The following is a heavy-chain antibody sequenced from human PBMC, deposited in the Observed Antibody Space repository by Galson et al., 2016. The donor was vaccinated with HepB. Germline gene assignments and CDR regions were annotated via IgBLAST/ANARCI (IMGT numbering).Heavy chain of an antibody. J-gene: IGHJ6*02. CDR3: ARSTSDSSTWYVNYYYGMDV. V-gene: IGHV3-30-3*01. Sequence: APGKGLEWVAVISYDGSDKDYADSVKGRFTISRDNSKNMLYLQMNSLRNEDTAVYYCARSTSDSSTWYVNYYYGMDVWGQGTTVTVSS. D-gene: IGHD6-13*01. CDR2: ISYDGSDK.